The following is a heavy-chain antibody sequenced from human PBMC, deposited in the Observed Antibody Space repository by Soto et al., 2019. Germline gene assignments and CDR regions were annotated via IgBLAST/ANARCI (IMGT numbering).Heavy chain of an antibody. Sequence: AETLSLTCVVYGGSFSGYYWSWIRQPPGKGLKLIGEINHSGSTNYNPSLKSRVTISVDTSKNQFSLKLSSVTAADTAVYYCARGPIVVVPAATPYNWFDPWGQGTLVTVSS. CDR2: INHSGST. V-gene: IGHV4-34*01. CDR1: GGSFSGYY. D-gene: IGHD2-2*01. J-gene: IGHJ5*02. CDR3: ARGPIVVVPAATPYNWFDP.